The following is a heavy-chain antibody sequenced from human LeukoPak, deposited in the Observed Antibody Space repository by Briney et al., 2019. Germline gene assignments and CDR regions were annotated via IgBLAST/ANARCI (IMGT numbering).Heavy chain of an antibody. CDR2: INRGGST. CDR3: AKGGGSGSYYNLN. Sequence: PPETLSLTCPVYGGSFSGYYWGWIRQPPGKGLEWVGEINRGGSTNYNPSLKSRVTISVDTSKNQFSLKLSSVTAADTAVYYCAKGGGSGSYYNLNWGQGTLVTVSS. D-gene: IGHD3-10*01. J-gene: IGHJ4*02. V-gene: IGHV4-34*01. CDR1: GGSFSGYY.